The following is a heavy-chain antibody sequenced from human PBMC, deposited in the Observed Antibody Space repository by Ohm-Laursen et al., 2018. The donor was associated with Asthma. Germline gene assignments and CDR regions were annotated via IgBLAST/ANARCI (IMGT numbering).Heavy chain of an antibody. D-gene: IGHD1-26*01. V-gene: IGHV3-21*01. Sequence: SLRLSCAASGYTFSRYSIHWVRQVPGKGLEWVASISTASTFIYYADSVWGRFTTSRDNAKNSVYLQMNSLRAEDTALYYCARIGPEWELPGREDSLHHWGQGTQVTVSS. CDR2: ISTASTFI. J-gene: IGHJ1*01. CDR1: GYTFSRYS. CDR3: ARIGPEWELPGREDSLHH.